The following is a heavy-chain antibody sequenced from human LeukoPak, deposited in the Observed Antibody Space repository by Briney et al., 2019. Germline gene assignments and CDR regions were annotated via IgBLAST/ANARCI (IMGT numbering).Heavy chain of an antibody. Sequence: GGSLRLSCAASGFTFSSYGMHWVRQAPGKGLEWVAVIWYDGSNKYYADSVKGRFTTSRDNSKNTLYLQMNSLRAEDTAVYYCARDAATYYDFWSGLYGMDVWGQGTTVTVSS. J-gene: IGHJ6*02. V-gene: IGHV3-33*01. D-gene: IGHD3-3*01. CDR3: ARDAATYYDFWSGLYGMDV. CDR2: IWYDGSNK. CDR1: GFTFSSYG.